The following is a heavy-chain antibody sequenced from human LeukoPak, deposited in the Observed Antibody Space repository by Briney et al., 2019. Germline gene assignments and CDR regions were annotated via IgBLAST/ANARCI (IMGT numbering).Heavy chain of an antibody. CDR1: GYTFTNYG. CDR3: ARDDKNGRWSWFAP. D-gene: IGHD2-15*01. Sequence: ASVKVSCKASGYTFTNYGISWVRQAPGQGPEWMGWISAYNGNTNYAQSVQGRVIMTTDTSTSTAYLEVRSLTFDDTAVYYCARDDKNGRWSWFAPWGQGTPVTVSS. J-gene: IGHJ5*02. V-gene: IGHV1-18*01. CDR2: ISAYNGNT.